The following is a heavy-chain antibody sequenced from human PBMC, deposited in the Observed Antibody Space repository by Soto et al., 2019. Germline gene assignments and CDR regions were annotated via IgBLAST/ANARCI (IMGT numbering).Heavy chain of an antibody. J-gene: IGHJ6*02. CDR3: ARDSGPPGYDFSSGYYTDYYYYGMDV. CDR1: GFTFSSYG. CDR2: IWHDGSNK. D-gene: IGHD3-3*01. V-gene: IGHV3-33*01. Sequence: GGSLRLSCAASGFTFSSYGMHWVRQAPSKGLEWVAVIWHDGSNKYYADSVKGRFTISRDNSKNTLYLQMNSLRAEDTAVYYCARDSGPPGYDFSSGYYTDYYYYGMDVWGQGTTVTVSS.